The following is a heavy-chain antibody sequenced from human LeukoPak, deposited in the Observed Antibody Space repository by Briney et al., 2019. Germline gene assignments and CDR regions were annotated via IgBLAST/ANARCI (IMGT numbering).Heavy chain of an antibody. CDR3: ARRAGAYSHPYDY. D-gene: IGHD4/OR15-4a*01. J-gene: IGHJ4*02. CDR1: GFTFSSYN. V-gene: IGHV3-21*04. Sequence: GGSLRLSCAASGFTFSSYNMNWVRQAPGKGLEWVSSITSGSSYIYYADSVKGRFTISRDNAENSLYLQMNSLRAEDTAVYYCARRAGAYSHPYDYWGQGTLVTVSS. CDR2: ITSGSSYI.